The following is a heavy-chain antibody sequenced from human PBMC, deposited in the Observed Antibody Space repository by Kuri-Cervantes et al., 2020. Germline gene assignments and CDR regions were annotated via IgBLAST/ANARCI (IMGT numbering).Heavy chain of an antibody. V-gene: IGHV3-30*02. Sequence: GGSLRLSCAASGFTFSSYGMHWVLQAPGKGLEWVAVIWYDGSNKYYADSVKGRFAISRDNSKNTLYLQMNSLRAEDTAVYYCAKERYYYDSSGYPNINYYYDMDVWGQGTTVTVSS. J-gene: IGHJ6*02. CDR3: AKERYYYDSSGYPNINYYYDMDV. CDR2: IWYDGSNK. CDR1: GFTFSSYG. D-gene: IGHD3-22*01.